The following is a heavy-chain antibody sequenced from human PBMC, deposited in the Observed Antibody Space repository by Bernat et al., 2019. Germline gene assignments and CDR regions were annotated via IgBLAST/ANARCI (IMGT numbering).Heavy chain of an antibody. CDR2: ISRSGGST. CDR1: GFTFSSHA. D-gene: IGHD2-2*02. CDR3: AKCLPESESYNWYFDL. J-gene: IGHJ2*01. Sequence: EEQLLESGGGLVQPGGSLRLSCAASGFTFSSHAMAWVRQAPGRGLEGVSGISRSGGSTFYADSVKGRFTISRDNSKNTLYLQMTSLRAEDTAVYYCAKCLPESESYNWYFDLWGRDTLVTVSS. V-gene: IGHV3-23*01.